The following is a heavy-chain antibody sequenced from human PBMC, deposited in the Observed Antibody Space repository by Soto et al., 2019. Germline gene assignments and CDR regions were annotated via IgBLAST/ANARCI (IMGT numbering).Heavy chain of an antibody. CDR3: ARGGGWYVWFDP. CDR1: GYTFTSYA. V-gene: IGHV1-3*05. J-gene: IGHJ5*02. Sequence: QVQLVQSGAEEKKPGASVKVSCKASGYTFTSYAMHWVRQAPGQRLEWMGWINAGNGNTKYSQKFQGRVTITRDTSASTAYMELSSLRSEDTAVYYCARGGGWYVWFDPWGQGTLVTVYS. D-gene: IGHD6-19*01. CDR2: INAGNGNT.